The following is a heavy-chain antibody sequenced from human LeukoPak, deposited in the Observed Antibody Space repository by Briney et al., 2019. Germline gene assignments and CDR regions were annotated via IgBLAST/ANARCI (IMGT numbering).Heavy chain of an antibody. D-gene: IGHD4-11*01. CDR3: ARHDFYSNYPHNWFDP. V-gene: IGHV4-38-2*01. Sequence: SETLSLTCAVSAYSISSGYYWGWIRQPPGKGLEWIGSFYHSGSTYYNPSLKSRVAISVDTSKNQFSRKLSSVTAADTAVYYCARHDFYSNYPHNWFDPWGQGTLVTVSS. CDR1: AYSISSGYY. J-gene: IGHJ5*02. CDR2: FYHSGST.